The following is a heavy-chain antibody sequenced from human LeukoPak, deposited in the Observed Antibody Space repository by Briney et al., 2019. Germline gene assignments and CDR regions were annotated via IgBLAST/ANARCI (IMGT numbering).Heavy chain of an antibody. CDR2: ISYDESNK. V-gene: IGHV3-30*03. J-gene: IGHJ6*02. Sequence: GRSLRFSCAASGFTFSSSAMHWVRQAPGKGLEWVAVISYDESNKYYADSVKGRFTISRDNSKNTLYLQMNSLRAEDTAVYYCARGTDTKPFWSGYWVDVWGQGTTVTVSS. CDR3: ARGTDTKPFWSGYWVDV. D-gene: IGHD3-3*01. CDR1: GFTFSSSA.